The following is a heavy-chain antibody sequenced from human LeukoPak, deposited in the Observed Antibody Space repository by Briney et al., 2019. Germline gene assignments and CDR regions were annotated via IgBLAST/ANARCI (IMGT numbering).Heavy chain of an antibody. CDR1: GFTFSSYG. J-gene: IGHJ4*02. CDR2: ISYDGSNK. Sequence: PGRSLRLSCAASGFTFSSYGMHWVRQAPGKGLEWVAVISYDGSNKYYADSVEGRFTISRDNSKNTLYLQMNSLRAEDTAVYYCARDGTASGKFDYWGQGTLVTVSS. V-gene: IGHV3-30*03. D-gene: IGHD1-7*01. CDR3: ARDGTASGKFDY.